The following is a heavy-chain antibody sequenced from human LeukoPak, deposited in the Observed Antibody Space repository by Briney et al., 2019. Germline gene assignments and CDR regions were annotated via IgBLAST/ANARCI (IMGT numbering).Heavy chain of an antibody. CDR3: ARALSRWGYSSSSFDY. CDR1: GGSISSYY. Sequence: SETLSLTCTVSGGSISSYYWSWIRQPAGKGLEWIGRIYTSGSTNYNPSLKSRVTMSVDTSKNQFSLKLSSATAADTAVYYCARALSRWGYSSSSFDYWGQGTLVTVSS. CDR2: IYTSGST. D-gene: IGHD6-6*01. V-gene: IGHV4-4*07. J-gene: IGHJ4*02.